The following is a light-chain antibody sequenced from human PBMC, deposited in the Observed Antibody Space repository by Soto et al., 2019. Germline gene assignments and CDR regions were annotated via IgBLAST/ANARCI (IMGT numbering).Light chain of an antibody. CDR3: QQGSSPPYT. J-gene: IGKJ2*01. CDR2: AAS. Sequence: IQVTQSPSSLSASVGDTVTISCRTSQTINTYLNWYQQQPGRAPKLLIFAASTLLSGVPSRFTGSGSGTDFTLTITGLQPEDFATYFCQQGSSPPYTFGPGTQL. CDR1: QTINTY. V-gene: IGKV1-39*01.